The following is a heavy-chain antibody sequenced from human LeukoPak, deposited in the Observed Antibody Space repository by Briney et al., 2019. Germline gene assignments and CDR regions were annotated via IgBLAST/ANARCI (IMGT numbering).Heavy chain of an antibody. CDR1: GYTFTSYD. Sequence: ASVKVSCKASGYTFTSYDINWVRQATGQGLEWMGWMNPNSGNTGYAQKFQGRVTMTRNTSISTAYMELSSLRSEDTAVYYCARGLGSYYYYYYYMDVWGQGTTVTVSS. V-gene: IGHV1-8*01. J-gene: IGHJ6*03. CDR2: MNPNSGNT. CDR3: ARGLGSYYYYYYYMDV. D-gene: IGHD1-26*01.